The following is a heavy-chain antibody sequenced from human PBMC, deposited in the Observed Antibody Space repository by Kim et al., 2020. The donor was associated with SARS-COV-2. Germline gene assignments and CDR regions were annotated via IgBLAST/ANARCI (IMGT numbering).Heavy chain of an antibody. CDR1: GGSISSSSYY. J-gene: IGHJ6*02. CDR3: ARVDRRWFGEPSLGMDV. D-gene: IGHD3-10*01. Sequence: SETLSLTCTVSGGSISSSSYYWGWIRQPPGKGLEWIGSIYYSGSTYYNPSLKSRVTISVDTSKNQFSLKLSSVTAADTAVYYCARVDRRWFGEPSLGMDVWGQGTTVTVSS. V-gene: IGHV4-39*07. CDR2: IYYSGST.